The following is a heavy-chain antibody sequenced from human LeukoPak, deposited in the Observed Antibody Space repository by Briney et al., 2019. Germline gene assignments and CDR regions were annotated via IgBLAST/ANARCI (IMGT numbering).Heavy chain of an antibody. V-gene: IGHV1-2*02. CDR3: ARGRFTIFGVVIAKATDY. D-gene: IGHD3-3*01. J-gene: IGHJ4*02. Sequence: ASVKVSCKASGYTFTGYYMHWVRQAPGQGPEWMGWINPNSGGTNYAQKFQGRVTMTRDTSISTAYMELSRLRSDDTAVYYCARGRFTIFGVVIAKATDYRGQGTLVTVSS. CDR1: GYTFTGYY. CDR2: INPNSGGT.